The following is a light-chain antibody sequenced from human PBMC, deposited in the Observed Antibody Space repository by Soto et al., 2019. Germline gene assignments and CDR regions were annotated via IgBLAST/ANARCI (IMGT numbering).Light chain of an antibody. CDR1: QSVFYSSNNKNY. V-gene: IGKV4-1*01. Sequence: DIVMTQSPDSLAVSLGERATINCKSSQSVFYSSNNKNYLAWFQQKPGQPPKLLLYWASIRESGVPDRFSGSGSGTDFTLTISSLQAEDVAVYCCQQSYATPFTFGRGTKLEIK. CDR3: QQSYATPFT. J-gene: IGKJ2*01. CDR2: WAS.